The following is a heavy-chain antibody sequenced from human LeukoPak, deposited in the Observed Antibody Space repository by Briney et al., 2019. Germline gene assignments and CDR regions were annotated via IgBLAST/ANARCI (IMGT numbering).Heavy chain of an antibody. D-gene: IGHD6-13*01. CDR2: INPNSGGT. Sequence: ASVKVSCKASGYTFTGYYMHWVRQAPGQGLEWMGWINPNSGGTNYTQKFQGRVTMTRDTSISTAYMELSRLRSDDTAVYYCARDKQQLDYGIDVWGQGTTVTVSS. CDR1: GYTFTGYY. V-gene: IGHV1-2*02. CDR3: ARDKQQLDYGIDV. J-gene: IGHJ6*02.